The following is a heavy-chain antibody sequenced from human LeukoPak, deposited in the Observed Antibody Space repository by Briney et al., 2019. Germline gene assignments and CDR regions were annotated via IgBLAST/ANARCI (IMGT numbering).Heavy chain of an antibody. V-gene: IGHV3-53*01. CDR1: GFTVDSNY. CDR2: IYTGGNT. D-gene: IGHD6-25*01. CDR3: ARDLALLYSSEDY. Sequence: GGSLRLSCAASGFTVDSNYLSWVRQAPGKGLEWVSTIYTGGNTYYAASVKGRFTISRDFSKNTVFLHMNSLRAEDTAMYYCARDLALLYSSEDYWGQGTLVTVSS. J-gene: IGHJ4*02.